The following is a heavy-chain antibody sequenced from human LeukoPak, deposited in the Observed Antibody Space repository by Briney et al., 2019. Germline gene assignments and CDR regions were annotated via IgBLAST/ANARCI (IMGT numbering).Heavy chain of an antibody. CDR1: GGSISSSSYY. CDR2: IYYSGST. CDR3: ARLVGATNYYYYYYMDV. V-gene: IGHV4-39*07. J-gene: IGHJ6*03. D-gene: IGHD1-26*01. Sequence: AETLSLTCTVSGGSISSSSYYWGWIRQPPGKGLEWIGSIYYSGSTYYNPSLKSRVTISVDTSKNQFSLKLSSVTAADTAVHYCARLVGATNYYYYYYMDVWGKGTTVTISS.